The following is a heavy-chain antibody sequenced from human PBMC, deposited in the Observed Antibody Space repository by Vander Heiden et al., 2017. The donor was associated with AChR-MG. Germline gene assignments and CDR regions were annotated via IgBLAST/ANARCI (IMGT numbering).Heavy chain of an antibody. D-gene: IGHD4-17*01. Sequence: QVQLVASGGGGVQPGKSLRLSWITSGFAFSRFAVHWVRQAPGKGLEWVAVISDDGSSKYYADSVKGRCTISRDNSKKAVDLQMNSLRAEDSAVYYCARDRLTATTSFDYWGQGTLVTVSS. J-gene: IGHJ4*02. CDR3: ARDRLTATTSFDY. CDR2: ISDDGSSK. V-gene: IGHV3-30-3*01. CDR1: GFAFSRFA.